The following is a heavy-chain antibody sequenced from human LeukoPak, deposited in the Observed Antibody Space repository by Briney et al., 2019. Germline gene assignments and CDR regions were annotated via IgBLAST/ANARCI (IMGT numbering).Heavy chain of an antibody. CDR3: ARGRPHGNDY. J-gene: IGHJ4*02. V-gene: IGHV3-30-3*01. D-gene: IGHD4-23*01. Sequence: GGSLRLSCAASGFTFSSYAMHWVRQAPGKGLEWVAVISCDGSNKYYADSVKGRFTISRDNSKNTLYLQMNNLRAEDTAVYYCARGRPHGNDYWGQGTLVTVSS. CDR2: ISCDGSNK. CDR1: GFTFSSYA.